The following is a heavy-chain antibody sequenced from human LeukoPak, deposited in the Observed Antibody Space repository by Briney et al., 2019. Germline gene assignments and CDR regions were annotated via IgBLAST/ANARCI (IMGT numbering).Heavy chain of an antibody. Sequence: SETLSLTCTVSGGSISSCNYYWSWIRQPPGKGLEWIGYIYYSGSTYYNPSLESRVTMSVDTSKHQFSLKLSSATAADTAVYYCAREGLPWGQGTLVTVSS. J-gene: IGHJ5*02. V-gene: IGHV4-30-4*01. CDR3: AREGLP. CDR2: IYYSGST. D-gene: IGHD3-22*01. CDR1: GGSISSCNYY.